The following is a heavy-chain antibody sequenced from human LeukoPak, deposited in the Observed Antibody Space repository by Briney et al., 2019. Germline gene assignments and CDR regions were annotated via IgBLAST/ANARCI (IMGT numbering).Heavy chain of an antibody. CDR3: ATGRSYSSSWYYFDY. D-gene: IGHD6-13*01. CDR1: GFTFSSYS. J-gene: IGHJ4*02. CDR2: ISSSSSYI. V-gene: IGHV3-21*01. Sequence: GGSLRLSFAASGFTFSSYSMNWVRQAPGKGLEWVSSISSSSSYIYYADSVKGRFTISRDNAKNSLYLQMNSLRAEDTAVYYCATGRSYSSSWYYFDYWGQGTLVTVSS.